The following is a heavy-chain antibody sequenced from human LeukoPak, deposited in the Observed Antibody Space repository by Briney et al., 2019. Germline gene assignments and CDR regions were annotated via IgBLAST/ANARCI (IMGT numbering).Heavy chain of an antibody. CDR1: RFTFGSYA. Sequence: GGSLRLSCAASRFTFGSYAMSWVRQAPGKGLEWVSGISGSGGSTYYADSVKGRFTISRDNSKNTLYLQMNSLRAEDTAVYYCAKSGYSSGWPYYFDFRGQGTLVTVSS. CDR2: ISGSGGST. V-gene: IGHV3-23*01. D-gene: IGHD6-19*01. J-gene: IGHJ4*02. CDR3: AKSGYSSGWPYYFDF.